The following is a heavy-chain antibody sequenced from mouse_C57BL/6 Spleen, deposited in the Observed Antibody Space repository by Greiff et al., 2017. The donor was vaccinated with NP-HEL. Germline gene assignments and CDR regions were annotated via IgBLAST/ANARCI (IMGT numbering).Heavy chain of an antibody. CDR1: GFTFSNYW. CDR3: TAGNLPWLRLGFAY. J-gene: IGHJ3*01. V-gene: IGHV6-3*01. D-gene: IGHD2-2*01. Sequence: EVKLQESGGGLVQPGGSMKLSCVASGFTFSNYWMNWVRQSPEKGLEWVAQIRLKSDNYATPYAESVKGRFTISRDDSKSSVYLQMTNLRAEDTGIYYCTAGNLPWLRLGFAYWGQGTLVTVSA. CDR2: IRLKSDNYAT.